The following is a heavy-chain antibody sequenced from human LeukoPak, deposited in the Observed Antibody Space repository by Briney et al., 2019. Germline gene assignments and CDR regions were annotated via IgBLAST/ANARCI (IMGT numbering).Heavy chain of an antibody. CDR1: GGSISSGDYY. V-gene: IGHV4-30-4*01. Sequence: SETLSLTCTVSGGSISSGDYYWSWIRQPPGKGLEWIGYIYYSGSTYYNPSLKSRVTISVDTSKNQLSLKLSSVTAADTAVYYCARGVGISFDPWGQGTLVTVSS. D-gene: IGHD6-13*01. J-gene: IGHJ5*02. CDR2: IYYSGST. CDR3: ARGVGISFDP.